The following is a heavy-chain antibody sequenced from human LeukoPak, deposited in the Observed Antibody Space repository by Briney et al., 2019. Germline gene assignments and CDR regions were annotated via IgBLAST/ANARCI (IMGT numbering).Heavy chain of an antibody. D-gene: IGHD1-26*01. CDR3: ARSLIVGAINFDY. J-gene: IGHJ4*02. CDR2: IYYSVST. Sequence: SETLSLTCTVSGGSISSGDYYWSWIRQPPGKGLEWIGYIYYSVSTYYNPSLKSRVTTSVNTSKNQFSLKLSSVTAADTAVYYCARSLIVGAINFDYWGQGTLVTVSS. CDR1: GGSISSGDYY. V-gene: IGHV4-30-4*08.